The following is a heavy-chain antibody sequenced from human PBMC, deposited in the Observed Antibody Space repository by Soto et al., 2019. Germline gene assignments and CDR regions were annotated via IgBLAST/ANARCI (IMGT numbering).Heavy chain of an antibody. D-gene: IGHD2-8*01. CDR3: DADIVPAYERNKWFDP. CDR2: VKNNGGAT. Sequence: EVQLVESGGDLVQPGGSLRLSCAASGFIFSHACFHWVRQPPGKCLELVGRVKNNGGATDYAASMKGRFTISRDDSNDTVYLQMTSLRTEDTAISYCDADIVPAYERNKWFDPWGQGNVVTVSS. V-gene: IGHV3-15*07. CDR1: GFIFSHAC. J-gene: IGHJ5*02.